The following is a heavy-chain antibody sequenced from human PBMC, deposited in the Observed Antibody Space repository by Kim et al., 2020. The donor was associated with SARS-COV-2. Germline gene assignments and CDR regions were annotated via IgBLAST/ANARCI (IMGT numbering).Heavy chain of an antibody. CDR3: AKAPLSHCSGGSCYPFDF. CDR1: GFTFSSYA. V-gene: IGHV3-23*01. J-gene: IGHJ4*02. D-gene: IGHD2-15*01. CDR2: ISGSGVRT. Sequence: GGSLRLSCAASGFTFSSYAMTWVRQTPGKGLERVSGISGSGVRTYYADSVKGRFTVSRDNSKNTLYLQMNSLRVEDTAMYYCAKAPLSHCSGGSCYPFDFGGQGTLVTVSS.